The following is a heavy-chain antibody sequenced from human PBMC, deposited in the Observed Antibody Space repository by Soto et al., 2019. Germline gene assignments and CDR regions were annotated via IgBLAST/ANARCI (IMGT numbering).Heavy chain of an antibody. CDR3: TTGSVEGY. V-gene: IGHV3-15*07. CDR2: IKTKTQGETT. J-gene: IGHJ4*02. CDR1: GFSISSAW. Sequence: EVQLAESGGGLVKPGGSLRLSCAASGFSISSAWMNWVRQAPGKGPEWVGRIKTKTQGETTDYPAPVKGRFTISRDDSIHTLSLQMNGLKMEDTAVYYCTTGSVEGYWGQGTLVTVSS. D-gene: IGHD3-3*01.